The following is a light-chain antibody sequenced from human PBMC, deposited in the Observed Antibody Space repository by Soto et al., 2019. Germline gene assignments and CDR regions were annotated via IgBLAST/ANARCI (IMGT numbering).Light chain of an antibody. CDR3: QQYGSSLIT. V-gene: IGKV3-20*01. CDR1: QTVSGNY. Sequence: NVLTQSPGTLSLSPGERATLSCRASQTVSGNYVAWYQQKPGQTPRLLIYGTSSRATGIPDRFSGSGSGTDFTLTISRLEPEDFAVYYCQQYGSSLITFGQGTRLEIK. CDR2: GTS. J-gene: IGKJ5*01.